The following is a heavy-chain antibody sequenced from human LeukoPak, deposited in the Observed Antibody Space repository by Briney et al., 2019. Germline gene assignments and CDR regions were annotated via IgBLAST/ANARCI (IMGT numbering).Heavy chain of an antibody. CDR3: ARDSSSSFYYYMDV. V-gene: IGHV4-30-2*01. Sequence: PSETLSLTCTVSGGSISSGGYYWSWIRQPPGKGLEWIGYIYHSGSTYYNPSLKSRVTISVDRSKNQFSLKLSSVTAADTAVYYCARDSSSSFYYYMDVWGKGTTVTVSS. CDR1: GGSISSGGYY. D-gene: IGHD6-6*01. J-gene: IGHJ6*03. CDR2: IYHSGST.